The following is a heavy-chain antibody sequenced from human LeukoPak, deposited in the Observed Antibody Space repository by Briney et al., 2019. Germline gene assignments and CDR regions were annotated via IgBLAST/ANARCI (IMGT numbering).Heavy chain of an antibody. V-gene: IGHV4-59*08. CDR3: ARHEAVAGTADAFDI. CDR2: IYYSGST. Sequence: SETLSLTCTVSGGSISSYYWSWIRRPPGKGLEWIGYIYYSGSTNYNPSLKSRVTISVDTSKNQFSLKLSPVTAADTAVYYCARHEAVAGTADAFDIWGQGTMVTVSS. D-gene: IGHD6-19*01. J-gene: IGHJ3*02. CDR1: GGSISSYY.